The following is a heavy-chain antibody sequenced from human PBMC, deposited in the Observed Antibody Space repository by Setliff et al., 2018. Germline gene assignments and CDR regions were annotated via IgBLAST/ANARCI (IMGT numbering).Heavy chain of an antibody. D-gene: IGHD6-19*01. CDR2: INHRGNT. CDR1: GGSFSDYY. V-gene: IGHV4-34*01. J-gene: IGHJ3*02. Sequence: SETLSLTCAVYGGSFSDYYWSWIRQSPGKGLEWIGGINHRGNTNYNPSLKSRVTISVDTSKNQFSLKLSSVTAADTAVYYCARGSSGWYSGAFDIWGQGTMVTVSS. CDR3: ARGSSGWYSGAFDI.